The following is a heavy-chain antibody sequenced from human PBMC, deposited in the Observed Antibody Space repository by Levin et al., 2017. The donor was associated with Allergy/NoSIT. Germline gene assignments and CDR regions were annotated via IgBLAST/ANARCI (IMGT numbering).Heavy chain of an antibody. CDR2: IFSNDEK. CDR3: ARIRGYSYGIIWFDY. D-gene: IGHD5-18*01. Sequence: SGPTLVKPTETLTLTCTVSGFSLSNARMGVSWIRQPPGKALEWLAHIFSNDEKSYSTSLKSRLTISKDTSKSQVVLTMTNMDPVDTATYYCARIRGYSYGIIWFDYWGQGTLVTVSS. J-gene: IGHJ4*02. CDR1: GFSLSNARMG. V-gene: IGHV2-26*01.